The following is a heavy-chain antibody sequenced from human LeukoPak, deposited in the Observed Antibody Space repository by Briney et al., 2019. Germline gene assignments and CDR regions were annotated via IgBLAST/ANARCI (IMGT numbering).Heavy chain of an antibody. V-gene: IGHV1-46*01. CDR3: ARDGYYYGSGSYNASYYYYYMDV. D-gene: IGHD3-10*01. CDR1: GYTFTSYY. CDR2: INPSGGST. Sequence: ASVKVSCKASGYTFTSYYMHWVRQAPGQGLEWMGIINPSGGSTSYAQKFQGRVTMTRDMSTSTAYMELSSLRSEDPAVYYCARDGYYYGSGSYNASYYYYYMDVWGKGTTVTVSS. J-gene: IGHJ6*03.